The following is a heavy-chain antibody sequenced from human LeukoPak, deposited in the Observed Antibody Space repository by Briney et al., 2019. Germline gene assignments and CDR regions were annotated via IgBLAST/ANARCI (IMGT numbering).Heavy chain of an antibody. Sequence: ASVKVSCKASGYTFISYAMHWVRQAPGQRLEWMGWIIVSSGSTNYAQKFQGRVTLTRDMSTSTAYMEVSSLTSEDTATYFCAAELKVGGVYFDPWGQGTLVNVSS. V-gene: IGHV1-58*02. CDR1: GYTFISYA. D-gene: IGHD3-3*01. CDR2: IIVSSGST. CDR3: AAELKVGGVYFDP. J-gene: IGHJ5*02.